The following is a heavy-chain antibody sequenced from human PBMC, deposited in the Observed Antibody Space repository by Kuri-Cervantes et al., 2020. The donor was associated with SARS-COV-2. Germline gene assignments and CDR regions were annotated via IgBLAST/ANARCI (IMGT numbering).Heavy chain of an antibody. Sequence: LRLSCAVSGGSISSGGYSWSWIRQPPGKGLEWIGYIYHSGSTYYNPSLKSRVTISVDRSKNQFSLKLSSVTAADTAVYYCARDDRRVATRRGYYYYYMDVWGKGTTVTVSS. D-gene: IGHD5-12*01. CDR3: ARDDRRVATRRGYYYYYMDV. CDR2: IYHSGST. V-gene: IGHV4-30-2*01. CDR1: GGSISSGGYS. J-gene: IGHJ6*03.